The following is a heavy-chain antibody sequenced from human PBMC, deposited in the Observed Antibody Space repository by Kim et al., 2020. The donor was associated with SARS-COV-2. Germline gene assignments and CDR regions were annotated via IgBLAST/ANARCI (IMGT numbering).Heavy chain of an antibody. CDR3: SSGSCNLVHYYQYILMAV. CDR2: INHNVST. Sequence: SETLSLTCAVYGGSFSAYYCCWICEPPSNGLEWVWVINHNVSTNYNPSLKLRGTISVDTYKNQISLTLNSVTAAATDVYYCSSGSCNLVHYYQYILMAV. J-gene: IGHJ6*01. CDR1: GGSFSAYY. V-gene: IGHV4-34*01. D-gene: IGHD3-10*01.